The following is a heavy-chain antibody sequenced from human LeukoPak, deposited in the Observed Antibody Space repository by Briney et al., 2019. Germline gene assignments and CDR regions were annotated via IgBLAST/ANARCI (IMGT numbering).Heavy chain of an antibody. CDR2: IKPNSGGT. CDR1: GYTFTGYY. D-gene: IGHD2-15*01. J-gene: IGHJ6*04. CDR3: ARGGDVVVVAATLLMDV. V-gene: IGHV1-2*04. Sequence: ASVKVSRKASGYTFTGYYMHWVRQAPGQGLEWMGWIKPNSGGTNYAQKFQGWVTMTRDTSISTAYMELSRLRSDDTAVYDCARGGDVVVVAATLLMDVWGKGTTVTVSS.